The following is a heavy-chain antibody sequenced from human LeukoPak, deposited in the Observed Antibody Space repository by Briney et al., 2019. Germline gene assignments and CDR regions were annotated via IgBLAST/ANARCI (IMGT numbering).Heavy chain of an antibody. Sequence: PGGSLRLSCAASGFTFSSYGMHWVRQAPGKGLEWVAFIRYDGSNKYYADSVKGRFTISRDNSKNTLYLQMNSLRAEDTAVYYCAKGLYYYDSSGPLDWGQGTLVTVSS. CDR3: AKGLYYYDSSGPLD. CDR2: IRYDGSNK. CDR1: GFTFSSYG. J-gene: IGHJ4*02. V-gene: IGHV3-30*02. D-gene: IGHD3-22*01.